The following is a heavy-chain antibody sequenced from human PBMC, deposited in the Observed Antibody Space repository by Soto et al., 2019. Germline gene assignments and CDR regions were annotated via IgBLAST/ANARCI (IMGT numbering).Heavy chain of an antibody. V-gene: IGHV3-23*01. J-gene: IGHJ5*02. Sequence: GGSLRLSCAASGFTFSSYAMTWVRQAPGKGLEWVSCISDSGGSTYYADSVKGRFTISRDNSKNTLYLQMNSLRAEDTAVYFCAKERVRQQPRPKWLDPWGQGTLVTVSS. CDR1: GFTFSSYA. CDR2: ISDSGGST. CDR3: AKERVRQQPRPKWLDP. D-gene: IGHD6-13*01.